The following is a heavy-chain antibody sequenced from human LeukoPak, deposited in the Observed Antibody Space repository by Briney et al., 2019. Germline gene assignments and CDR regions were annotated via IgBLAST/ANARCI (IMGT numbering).Heavy chain of an antibody. CDR3: AKAPGATSVGNWFDP. J-gene: IGHJ5*02. D-gene: IGHD2-8*02. Sequence: GGSLRLSCAASELTFSGYWMNWVRQAPGKGLEWVSAISSSGGSTYYADSVKGRFTISRDNSKNTLYLQMSSLRAEDTAVYCCAKAPGATSVGNWFDPWGQGTLVTVSS. CDR1: ELTFSGYW. V-gene: IGHV3-23*01. CDR2: ISSSGGST.